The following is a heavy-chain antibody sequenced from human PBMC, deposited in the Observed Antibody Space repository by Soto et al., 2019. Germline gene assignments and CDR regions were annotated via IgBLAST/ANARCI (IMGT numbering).Heavy chain of an antibody. D-gene: IGHD3-22*01. CDR3: AKWRFWGYYDSSADAFDI. CDR1: GFTFSSYA. V-gene: IGHV3-23*01. Sequence: EVQLLESGGGLVQPGGSLRISCAASGFTFSSYAMSWVRQAPGKGLEWVSAISGSGCSTYYADSVKGRFTISRDNSKNTLYLPMNSLRAEDTVVYYCAKWRFWGYYDSSADAFDICGQGTMVTVSS. CDR2: ISGSGCST. J-gene: IGHJ3*02.